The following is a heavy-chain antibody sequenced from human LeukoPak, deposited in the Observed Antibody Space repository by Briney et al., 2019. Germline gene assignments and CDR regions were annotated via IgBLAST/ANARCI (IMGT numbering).Heavy chain of an antibody. CDR3: AKSQSRSLVLRYFDWLSHDAFDI. V-gene: IGHV3-9*01. D-gene: IGHD3-9*01. CDR2: ISWNSGSI. CDR1: GFTFDDYA. J-gene: IGHJ3*02. Sequence: GGSLRLSCAASGFTFDDYAMHWVRQAPGKGLEWVSGISWNSGSIGYADSVKGRFTISRDNAKNSLYLQMNSLRAEDTALYYCAKSQSRSLVLRYFDWLSHDAFDIWGQGTMVTVSS.